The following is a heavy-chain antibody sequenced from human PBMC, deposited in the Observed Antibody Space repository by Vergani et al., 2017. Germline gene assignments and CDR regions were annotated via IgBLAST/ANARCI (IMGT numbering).Heavy chain of an antibody. V-gene: IGHV3-33*01. CDR3: AREVAAAGLPHYYYGMDV. J-gene: IGHJ6*02. CDR2: VSDDGFYE. Sequence: QVQIVESGGGVVQPGRSLRLSCVTSGFTFDSFDMHWVRQAPGKGLEWVASVSDDGFYEYYADSVKGRFTMSRDNAKKTVHLQMERLRAEDTAVYSCAREVAAAGLPHYYYGMDVWGEGTTVTVS. CDR1: GFTFDSFD. D-gene: IGHD6-13*01.